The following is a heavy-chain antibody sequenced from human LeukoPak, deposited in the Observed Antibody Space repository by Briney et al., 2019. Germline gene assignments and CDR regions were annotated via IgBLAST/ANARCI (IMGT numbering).Heavy chain of an antibody. CDR2: VYYSGRT. CDR3: ARTFSESYYYYGMDV. D-gene: IGHD1-26*01. V-gene: IGHV4-59*01. Sequence: PSETLSLTCTVSGGSISSYYWSWIQQPPGKGLEWIGYVYYSGRTNYNPSLKSRVTISVDTSKNQFSLKLSSVTAADTAVYYCARTFSESYYYYGMDVWGQGTTVTVSS. J-gene: IGHJ6*02. CDR1: GGSISSYY.